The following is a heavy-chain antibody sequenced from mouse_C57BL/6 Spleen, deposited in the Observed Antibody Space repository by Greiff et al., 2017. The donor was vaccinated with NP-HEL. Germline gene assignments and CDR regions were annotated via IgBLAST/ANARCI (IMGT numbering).Heavy chain of an antibody. V-gene: IGHV2-6*01. D-gene: IGHD1-1*01. CDR1: GFSLTSYG. CDR3: ARSQIYYYGSSYVSLYAMDY. CDR2: IWGVGSP. J-gene: IGHJ4*01. Sequence: VMLVESGPGLVAPSQSLSITCTASGFSLTSYGVDWVRQSPGKGLEWLGVIWGVGSPNYNSALKSRLSISKDNSKSQVFLKMNSLQTDDTAMYYCARSQIYYYGSSYVSLYAMDYWGQGTSVTVSS.